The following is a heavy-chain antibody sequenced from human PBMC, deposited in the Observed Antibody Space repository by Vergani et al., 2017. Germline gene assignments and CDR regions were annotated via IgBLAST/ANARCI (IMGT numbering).Heavy chain of an antibody. Sequence: EVQLVESGGGLVKRGGSLRLSCAASGFTFSSYSMNWVRQAPGKGLGWVPSISSSSSYIHYSDSLKGRFTISRDNTVDMLSLQMNSLRPDDTAVYYCVRGGRGDHGDFWSRLGPWGQGTRVIVSS. D-gene: IGHD3-3*01. J-gene: IGHJ5*02. CDR3: VRGGRGDHGDFWSRLGP. CDR2: ISSSSSYI. V-gene: IGHV3-21*01. CDR1: GFTFSSYS.